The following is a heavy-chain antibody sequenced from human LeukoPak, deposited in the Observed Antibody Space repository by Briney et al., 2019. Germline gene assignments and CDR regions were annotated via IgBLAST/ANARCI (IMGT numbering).Heavy chain of an antibody. D-gene: IGHD2-15*01. CDR2: IYYSGST. Sequence: SETLSLTCAVYGGSFSSYYWSWIRQPPGKGLEWIGYIYYSGSTNYNPSLKSRVTISVDTSKNQFSLKLSSVTAADTAVYYCARDYSPEYFDLWGRGTLVTVSS. J-gene: IGHJ2*01. V-gene: IGHV4-59*01. CDR1: GGSFSSYY. CDR3: ARDYSPEYFDL.